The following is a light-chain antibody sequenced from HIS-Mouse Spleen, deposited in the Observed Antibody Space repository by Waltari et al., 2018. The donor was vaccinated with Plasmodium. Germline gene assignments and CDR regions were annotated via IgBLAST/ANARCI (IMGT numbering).Light chain of an antibody. CDR2: AAS. CDR3: LQDYHYPYT. Sequence: AIQMTQSPSSLSASVGYRVTITCRASQGIRNDLGWYQQRPGKAPKPMISAASSLQSGVPSRFRVSGSGTDFTLTIRSLQPEDFATYYCLQDYHYPYTFGQGTKLESK. V-gene: IGKV1-6*01. CDR1: QGIRND. J-gene: IGKJ2*01.